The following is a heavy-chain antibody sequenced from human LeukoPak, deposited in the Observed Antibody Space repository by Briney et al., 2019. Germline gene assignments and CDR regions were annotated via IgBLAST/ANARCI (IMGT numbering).Heavy chain of an antibody. CDR1: GFTFSSYG. CDR2: IRYDGSNK. J-gene: IGHJ3*02. V-gene: IGHV3-30*02. Sequence: GGSLRLSCAASGFTFSSYGMLWVRQAPGKGLEWVAFIRYDGSNKYYADSVKGRFTISRDNSKNTLYLQMNSLRAEDTAIYYCAKRLSLRFDAFEIWGPGTTVTVSS. CDR3: AKRLSLRFDAFEI. D-gene: IGHD3-3*01.